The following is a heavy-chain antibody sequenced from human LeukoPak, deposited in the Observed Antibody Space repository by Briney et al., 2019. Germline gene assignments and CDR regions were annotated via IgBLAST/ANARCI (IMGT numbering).Heavy chain of an antibody. CDR1: GFTFSNYV. D-gene: IGHD4-17*01. CDR3: AKDGDEFTVTKLDC. J-gene: IGHJ4*02. CDR2: ISASGGST. V-gene: IGHV3-23*01. Sequence: GGSLRLSCAASGFTFSNYVMSWVRQAPGRGLEWVSGISASGGSTYYADSVKGRFTISRDNSKNTLYLEMNNLRAEDTAVFYCAKDGDEFTVTKLDCWGQGTRVTVSS.